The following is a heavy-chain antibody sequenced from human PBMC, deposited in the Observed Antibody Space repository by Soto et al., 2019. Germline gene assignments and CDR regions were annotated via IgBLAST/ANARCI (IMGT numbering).Heavy chain of an antibody. CDR1: GYTFTSYG. V-gene: IGHV1-18*04. J-gene: IGHJ5*02. CDR2: IIAYNGNT. Sequence: ASVKASCKASGYTFTSYGFSWVRQPPGQVLEWLGWIIAYNGNTTYAQKLQGRVTRTADTSMSTAYNELRSLRSHDTAVYYCARDREVGSSWYHTWFEPWGQGTLVTVSS. D-gene: IGHD6-13*01. CDR3: ARDREVGSSWYHTWFEP.